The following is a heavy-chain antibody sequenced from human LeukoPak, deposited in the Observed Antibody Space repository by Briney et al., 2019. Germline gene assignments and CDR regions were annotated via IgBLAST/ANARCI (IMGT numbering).Heavy chain of an antibody. CDR3: ARVAQWLARFDY. J-gene: IGHJ4*02. Sequence: GGSLRLSCAASGFTVSSNYISWVRQAPGKGLEWVSVIYSGGSTYYADSVKGRFTISRDNSKNTLYLQMNSLRAEDTAVYYCARVAQWLARFDYWGQGTLVTVSS. CDR2: IYSGGST. CDR1: GFTVSSNY. V-gene: IGHV3-66*01. D-gene: IGHD6-19*01.